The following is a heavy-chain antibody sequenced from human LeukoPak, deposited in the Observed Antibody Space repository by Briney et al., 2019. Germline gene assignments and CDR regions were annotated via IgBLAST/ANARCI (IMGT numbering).Heavy chain of an antibody. J-gene: IGHJ4*02. CDR2: LSSSRSVI. Sequence: GGSLRLSCAAPGFTFSTYAMDWVRQAPGKGLGWVSYLSSSRSVIYHADSGKGRFTISRDNAKNSLYLQMNSLRTEDTAVYYCIMVGSSWLQFDYRGQGTLVSVSS. D-gene: IGHD5-24*01. V-gene: IGHV3-48*01. CDR3: IMVGSSWLQFDY. CDR1: GFTFSTYA.